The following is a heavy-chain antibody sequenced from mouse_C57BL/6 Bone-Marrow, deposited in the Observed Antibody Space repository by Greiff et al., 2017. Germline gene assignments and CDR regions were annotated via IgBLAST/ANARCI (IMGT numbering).Heavy chain of an antibody. J-gene: IGHJ2*01. CDR1: GFNIKDDY. Sequence: EVQRVESGAELVRPGASVKLSCTASGFNIKDDYMHWVKQRPEQGLECIGWIDPENGDTEYASKFQGKATITADTSSNTAYLQLSSLTSEDTAVYYCTTWNLLVRWRDYWGQGTTLTVSS. V-gene: IGHV14-4*01. CDR2: IDPENGDT. D-gene: IGHD1-1*01. CDR3: TTWNLLVRWRDY.